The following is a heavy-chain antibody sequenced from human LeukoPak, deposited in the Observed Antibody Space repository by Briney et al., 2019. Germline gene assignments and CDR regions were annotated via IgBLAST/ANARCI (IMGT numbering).Heavy chain of an antibody. CDR1: GGSISSYY. J-gene: IGHJ6*02. D-gene: IGHD6-13*01. CDR3: ARGSSSWTYYYGMDV. V-gene: IGHV4-59*01. CDR2: IYYSGST. Sequence: SETLSLTCTVSGGSISSYYWSWIRQPPGNGLEWIGYIYYSGSTNYNPSLKSRVTISVDTSKNQFSLKLSSVTAADTAVYYCARGSSSWTYYYGMDVWGQGTTVTVSS.